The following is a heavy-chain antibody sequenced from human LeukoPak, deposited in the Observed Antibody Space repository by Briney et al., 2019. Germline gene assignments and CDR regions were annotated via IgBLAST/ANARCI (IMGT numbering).Heavy chain of an antibody. Sequence: ASVKVSCKASGYTFTSYGISWVRQAPGQGLEWMGWISAYNGYTKYVEKVQGRVTMTTDTSTSTAHMELRSLRSDDTAVYFCARAYDSSAYRHPGFDYWGQGTLVTVSS. CDR1: GYTFTSYG. J-gene: IGHJ4*02. V-gene: IGHV1-18*01. CDR3: ARAYDSSAYRHPGFDY. D-gene: IGHD3-22*01. CDR2: ISAYNGYT.